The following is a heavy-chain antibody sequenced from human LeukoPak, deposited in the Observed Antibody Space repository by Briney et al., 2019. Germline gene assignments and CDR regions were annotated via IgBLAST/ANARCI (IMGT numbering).Heavy chain of an antibody. J-gene: IGHJ4*02. CDR2: FDPEDGET. V-gene: IGHV1-24*01. D-gene: IGHD3-22*01. Sequence: ASVKVSCKVSEYTLTELSMHWVRQAPGKGLEWMGGFDPEDGETIYAQKFQGRVTMTEDTSTDTAYMELSSLRSEDTAVYYCATDHYYDSSGYYWGQGTLVTVSS. CDR1: EYTLTELS. CDR3: ATDHYYDSSGYY.